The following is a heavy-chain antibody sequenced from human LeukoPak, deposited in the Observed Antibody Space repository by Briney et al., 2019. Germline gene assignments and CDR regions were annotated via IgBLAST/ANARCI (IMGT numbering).Heavy chain of an antibody. J-gene: IGHJ4*02. CDR2: ISGSGGST. Sequence: GGSLRLSCAASGFTFSSYAMSWVRQAPGKGLEWVSAISGSGGSTYYADSVKGRFTISRDNSKNTLYLQMNSLRGEDTAVYYCAKAGDYDFWSGSSPSDYWGQGTLVTVSS. V-gene: IGHV3-23*01. CDR3: AKAGDYDFWSGSSPSDY. CDR1: GFTFSSYA. D-gene: IGHD3-3*01.